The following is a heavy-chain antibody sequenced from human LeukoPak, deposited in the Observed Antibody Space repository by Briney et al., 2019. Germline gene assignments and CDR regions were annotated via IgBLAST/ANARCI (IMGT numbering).Heavy chain of an antibody. Sequence: SETLSLTCTVSGYSISSGYYWGWIRQPPGKGLEWIGSIYHSGSTYYNPSLKSRVTISVDTSKNQFSLKLSSVTAADTAVYYCARVSWGSGSYQPIDYWGQGTLVTVSS. CDR3: ARVSWGSGSYQPIDY. J-gene: IGHJ4*02. V-gene: IGHV4-38-2*02. CDR2: IYHSGST. CDR1: GYSISSGYY. D-gene: IGHD1-26*01.